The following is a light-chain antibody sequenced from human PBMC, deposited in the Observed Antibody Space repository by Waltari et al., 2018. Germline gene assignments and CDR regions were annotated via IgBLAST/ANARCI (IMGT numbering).Light chain of an antibody. CDR3: SSYGGSNILL. V-gene: IGLV2-8*01. J-gene: IGLJ2*01. CDR1: SSDIGNYKY. Sequence: QAALTQSPSVSGSPGQSVPIPCTGTSSDIGNYKYVSWYQQNSGKAPKLIIYEVSRRPSGVSDRFSGSKSGNTASLTISGLQAEDEADYYCSSYGGSNILLFGGGTRLTVL. CDR2: EVS.